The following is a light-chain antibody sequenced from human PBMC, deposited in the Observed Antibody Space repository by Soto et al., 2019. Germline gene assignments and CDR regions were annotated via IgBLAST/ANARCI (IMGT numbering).Light chain of an antibody. CDR2: GAS. CDR3: HQYCYGVVT. J-gene: IGKJ2*01. Sequence: LTQSPATLSLSPGVRATLSCRASQSFRNDSLAWYQQQPGQAPRLLLFGASSRATGIPDRISASGSGTDFTVTISSLEPADAALYVCHQYCYGVVTFGQGTKVEIK. CDR1: QSFRNDS. V-gene: IGKV3-20*01.